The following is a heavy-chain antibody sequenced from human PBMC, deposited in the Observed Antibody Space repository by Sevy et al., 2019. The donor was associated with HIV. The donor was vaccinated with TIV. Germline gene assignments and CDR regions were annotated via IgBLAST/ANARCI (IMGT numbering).Heavy chain of an antibody. Sequence: SGPTLVKPTQTLTLTCTFSGFSFDTSGVGVAWIRQPPGKALEWLALIYWNDDDRYSPSLKSRLTITKDTSKNQVVLTMTNMDPVETAKYFCVHRRGYCSGGTCRYGDAFDIWGQGTMVTVSS. CDR2: IYWNDDD. CDR3: VHRRGYCSGGTCRYGDAFDI. CDR1: GFSFDTSGVG. D-gene: IGHD2-15*01. J-gene: IGHJ3*02. V-gene: IGHV2-5*01.